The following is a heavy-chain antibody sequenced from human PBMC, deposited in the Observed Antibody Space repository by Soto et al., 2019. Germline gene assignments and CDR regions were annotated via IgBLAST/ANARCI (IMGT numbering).Heavy chain of an antibody. CDR1: GGSISSYY. V-gene: IGHV4-59*08. CDR3: ARHRIVVVPAAMREYYYYYMDV. CDR2: IYYSGST. Sequence: SETLSPTCTVSGGSISSYYWSWIRQPPGKGLEWIGYIYYSGSTNYSPSLKSRVTISVDTSKNQFSLKLSSVTAADTAVYYCARHRIVVVPAAMREYYYYYMDVWGKGTTVTVSS. D-gene: IGHD2-2*01. J-gene: IGHJ6*03.